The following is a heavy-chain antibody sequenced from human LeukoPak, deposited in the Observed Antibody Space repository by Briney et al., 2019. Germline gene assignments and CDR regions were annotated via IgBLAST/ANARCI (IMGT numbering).Heavy chain of an antibody. Sequence: GESLQISCQGPGYTFTNYWIGWVRQMPGKGLEWMGIIYPGDSDTRYSPSFQGQVTISADKSISTAYLQWSSLKASDTAIYYCARRRGYTSSWYDYWGQGTLVTVSS. CDR1: GYTFTNYW. V-gene: IGHV5-51*01. CDR3: ARRRGYTSSWYDY. J-gene: IGHJ4*02. CDR2: IYPGDSDT. D-gene: IGHD6-13*01.